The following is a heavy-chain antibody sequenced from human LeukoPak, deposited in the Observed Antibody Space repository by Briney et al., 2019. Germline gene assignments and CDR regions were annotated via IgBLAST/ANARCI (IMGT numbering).Heavy chain of an antibody. V-gene: IGHV3-21*01. CDR1: GFTFSSYS. D-gene: IGHD5-18*01. CDR3: ARGSRGYSYGLHY. J-gene: IGHJ4*02. CDR2: ISSSSSYI. Sequence: GGSLRLSCAASGFTFSSYSMNWVRQAPGKGLEWVSSISSSSSYIYYADSVKGRFTISRDNAKNSLYLQTNSLRAEDTAVYYCARGSRGYSYGLHYWGQGTLVTVSS.